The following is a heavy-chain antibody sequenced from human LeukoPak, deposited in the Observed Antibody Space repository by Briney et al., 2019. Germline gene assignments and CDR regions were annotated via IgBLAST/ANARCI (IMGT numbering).Heavy chain of an antibody. Sequence: ASVKVSCKASGYTFTSYGISWVRQAPGQGLEWMRWISAYNGNTNYAQKFQGRVTITADESTSTAYMELSSLRSEDTAVYYCALLDGDIVVVPAAGAFDIWGQGTMVTVSS. V-gene: IGHV1-18*01. CDR1: GYTFTSYG. CDR2: ISAYNGNT. CDR3: ALLDGDIVVVPAAGAFDI. J-gene: IGHJ3*02. D-gene: IGHD2-2*01.